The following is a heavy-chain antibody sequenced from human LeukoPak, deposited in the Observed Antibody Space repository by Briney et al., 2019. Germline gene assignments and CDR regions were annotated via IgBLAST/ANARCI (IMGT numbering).Heavy chain of an antibody. Sequence: SETLSLTCTVSGGSISSSSYYWGWIRQPPGKGLEWIGSIYYSGSTYYNPSLKSRVTISVDTSKNQFSLKLSPVTAADTAVYYCASDSYYYYDSSGYYGYWGQGTLVTVSS. CDR3: ASDSYYYYDSSGYYGY. V-gene: IGHV4-39*07. J-gene: IGHJ4*02. CDR2: IYYSGST. CDR1: GGSISSSSYY. D-gene: IGHD3-22*01.